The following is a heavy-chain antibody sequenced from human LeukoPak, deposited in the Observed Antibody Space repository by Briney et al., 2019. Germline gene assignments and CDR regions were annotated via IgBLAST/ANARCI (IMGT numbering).Heavy chain of an antibody. CDR1: GGSISSSSFF. V-gene: IGHV4-39*07. Sequence: SETLSLTCTVSGGSISSSSFFWGWIRQPPGKGLEWIGSIYHSGSTYYNPSLKSRVTISVDTSKNQFSLKLSSVTAADTAVYYCARYGITMVRGVMSWFDPWGQGTLVTVSS. D-gene: IGHD3-10*01. J-gene: IGHJ5*02. CDR2: IYHSGST. CDR3: ARYGITMVRGVMSWFDP.